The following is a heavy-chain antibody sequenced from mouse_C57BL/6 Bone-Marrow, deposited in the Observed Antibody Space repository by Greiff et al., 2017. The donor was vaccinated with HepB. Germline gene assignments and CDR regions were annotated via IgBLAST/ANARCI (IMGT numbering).Heavy chain of an antibody. Sequence: QVQLQQSGAELARPGASVKLSCKASGYTFTSYGISWVKQRTGQGLEWIGEIYPRSGNTYYNEKFKGKATLTADKSSSTAYMELRSLTSEDSAVYFCGRSGVYYGSSYDYWGQGTTLTVSS. V-gene: IGHV1-81*01. CDR3: GRSGVYYGSSYDY. CDR1: GYTFTSYG. J-gene: IGHJ2*01. CDR2: IYPRSGNT. D-gene: IGHD1-1*01.